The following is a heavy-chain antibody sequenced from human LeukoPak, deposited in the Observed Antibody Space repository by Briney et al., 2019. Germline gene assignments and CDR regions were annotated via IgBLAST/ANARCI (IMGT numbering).Heavy chain of an antibody. D-gene: IGHD6-6*01. CDR2: ISAYNGNT. CDR1: GYTFTSYG. Sequence: PVASVKVSCKASGYTFTSYGISWVRQAPGQGLEWMGWISAYNGNTNYAQKLQGRVTMTTDTSTSTAYMELRSLRSDDTAVYYCAREYSSSSEFPYYYYYMDVWGKGATVTVSS. V-gene: IGHV1-18*01. J-gene: IGHJ6*03. CDR3: AREYSSSSEFPYYYYYMDV.